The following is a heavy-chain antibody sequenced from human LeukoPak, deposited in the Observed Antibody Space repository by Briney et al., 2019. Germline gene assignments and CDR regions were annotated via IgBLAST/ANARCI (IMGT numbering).Heavy chain of an antibody. CDR3: VRSIDY. J-gene: IGHJ4*02. Sequence: GGSLRLSCEASGFTFSDYWMAWVRQVPGKGLEWVANINQDGSAAFYVDSMKGRVTISRDNAKKSLYLQMDSLTVEDTAVYYCVRSIDYWDQGTLVTVSS. V-gene: IGHV3-7*01. CDR2: INQDGSAA. CDR1: GFTFSDYW.